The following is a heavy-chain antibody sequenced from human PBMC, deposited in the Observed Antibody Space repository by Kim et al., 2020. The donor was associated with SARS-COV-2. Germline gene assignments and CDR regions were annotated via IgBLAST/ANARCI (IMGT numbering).Heavy chain of an antibody. CDR2: IKSKTDGGTT. D-gene: IGHD4-17*01. V-gene: IGHV3-15*01. CDR3: TTEPRYGDYFDY. CDR1: GFTFSNAW. Sequence: GGSLRLSCAASGFTFSNAWMSWVRQAPGKGLEWVGRIKSKTDGGTTDYAAPVKGRFTISRDDSKNTLYLQMNSLKTEDTAVYYCTTEPRYGDYFDYWGQGTLVTVSS. J-gene: IGHJ4*02.